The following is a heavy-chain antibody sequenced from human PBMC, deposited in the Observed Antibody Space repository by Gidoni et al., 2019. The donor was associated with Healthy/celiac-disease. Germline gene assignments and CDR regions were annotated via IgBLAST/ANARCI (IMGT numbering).Heavy chain of an antibody. J-gene: IGHJ4*02. CDR2: SYYSGST. Sequence: QLQLQESCPVLAKPSETLSLTCTVSGGPISSSSYYWGWSRQPPGKGLEWIGSSYYSGSTSYNPSLKSRVTISVDTSKNQVSLKLSSVTAADTAVYYCATGGNYYDSSGYDFHEVYDYWGQGTLVTVSS. CDR3: ATGGNYYDSSGYDFHEVYDY. CDR1: GGPISSSSYY. D-gene: IGHD3-22*01. V-gene: IGHV4-39*01.